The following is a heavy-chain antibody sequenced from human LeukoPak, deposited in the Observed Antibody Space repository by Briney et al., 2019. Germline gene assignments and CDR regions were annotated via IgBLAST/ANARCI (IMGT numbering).Heavy chain of an antibody. CDR3: ARLGAATGYPSWFDP. D-gene: IGHD6-13*01. J-gene: IGHJ5*02. CDR1: GDSLSIYY. Sequence: SETLSLTCTVSGDSLSIYYWSWIRQPPGKGLEWIGHLYYSGSTNYNPPLKSRVNISVDTAKNQFSLKLSSVTAADTAVYYCARLGAATGYPSWFDPWGKGTLVTVSS. V-gene: IGHV4-59*01. CDR2: LYYSGST.